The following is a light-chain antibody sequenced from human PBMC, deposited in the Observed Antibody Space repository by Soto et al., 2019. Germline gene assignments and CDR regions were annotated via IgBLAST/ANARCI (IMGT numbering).Light chain of an antibody. CDR1: SSNIGSNT. V-gene: IGLV1-44*01. J-gene: IGLJ1*01. CDR2: TNN. CDR3: TEWADSLDGYV. Sequence: QSVLTQPPSASGTPGQSATISCSGSSSNIGSNTVNWYQRLPGTAPKVLIYTNNQRPSGVPDRFSGSKSGSSASLAISGLQHEDGADYYCTEWADSLDGYVFGSGTKVTV.